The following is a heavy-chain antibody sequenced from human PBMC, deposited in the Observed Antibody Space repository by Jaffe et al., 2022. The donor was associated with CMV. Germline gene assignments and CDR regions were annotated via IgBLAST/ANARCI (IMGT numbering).Heavy chain of an antibody. Sequence: QVQLQESGPGLVKPSETLSLTCTVSGGSVSGRRYYWSWIRQPPGKGLEWIGYIHDSGSTNYNPSLKSRVAISLDTSKNQFSLNLSSVTAADTAMYYCAREGPPQISSWSYFDYWGQGTLVTVSS. CDR1: GGSVSGRRYY. CDR2: IHDSGST. D-gene: IGHD6-13*01. J-gene: IGHJ4*02. V-gene: IGHV4-61*01. CDR3: AREGPPQISSWSYFDY.